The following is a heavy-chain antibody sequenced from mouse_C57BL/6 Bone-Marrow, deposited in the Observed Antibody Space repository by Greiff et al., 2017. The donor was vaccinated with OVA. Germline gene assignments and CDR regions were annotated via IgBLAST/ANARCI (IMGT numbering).Heavy chain of an antibody. J-gene: IGHJ2*01. CDR2: IYPGSGST. V-gene: IGHV1-55*01. CDR1: GYTFTSYW. D-gene: IGHD1-1*01. Sequence: QVQLQQPGAELVKPGASVKMSCKASGYTFTSYWITWVKQRPGQGLEWIGDIYPGSGSTNYNEKFKSKATLTVDTSSSTASMQLSSLTSEDSAVYSCAKRANYYGSSPFDYWGQGTTLSVSS. CDR3: AKRANYYGSSPFDY.